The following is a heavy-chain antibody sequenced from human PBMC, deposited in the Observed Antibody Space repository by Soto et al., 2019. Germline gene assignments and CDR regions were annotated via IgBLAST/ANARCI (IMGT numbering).Heavy chain of an antibody. Sequence: EVQLLESGGGLEQPGGSLRLSCAASGFTFSTYAMNWVRQAPGKGLEWVSTISGSGGSTYYADSVKGRFTISRDNSKNPLYVQMNSLRAEDTAIYYCARGLRVYSSNFDYWGQGTLVTVSS. J-gene: IGHJ4*02. CDR1: GFTFSTYA. CDR2: ISGSGGST. D-gene: IGHD5-18*01. V-gene: IGHV3-23*01. CDR3: ARGLRVYSSNFDY.